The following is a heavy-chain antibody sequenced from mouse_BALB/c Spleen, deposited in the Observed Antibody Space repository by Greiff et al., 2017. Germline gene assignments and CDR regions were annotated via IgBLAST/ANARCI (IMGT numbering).Heavy chain of an antibody. CDR3: AIAKLGRYYFDD. J-gene: IGHJ2*01. CDR2: IWSGGST. D-gene: IGHD4-1*01. CDR1: GFSLTSYG. V-gene: IGHV2-2*02. Sequence: VPLQQSGPGLVQPSQSLSITCSVSGFSLTSYGVHWVRQSPGKGLEWLGVIWSGGSTDYNAAFISRLSISKDNSKSQVFFKMNRLQANDTAIYYCAIAKLGRYYFDDWGQGTTLTVSS.